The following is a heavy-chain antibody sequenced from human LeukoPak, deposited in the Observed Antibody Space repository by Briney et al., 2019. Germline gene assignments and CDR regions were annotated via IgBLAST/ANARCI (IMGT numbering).Heavy chain of an antibody. CDR3: ARETEAFDN. CDR1: GFTFSSYA. CDR2: ISYDGSNY. V-gene: IGHV3-30-3*01. Sequence: PGGSLRLSCTASGFTFSSYAMHWVRQAPGKGLEWVAVISYDGSNYWYAGSVKGRFTISRDNSKNTLYLQMNSLRAEDTAVFYCARETEAFDNWGQGTLVTVSS. J-gene: IGHJ4*02.